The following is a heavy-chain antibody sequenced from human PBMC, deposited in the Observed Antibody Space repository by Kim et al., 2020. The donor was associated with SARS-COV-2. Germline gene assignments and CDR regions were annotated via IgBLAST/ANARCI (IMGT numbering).Heavy chain of an antibody. D-gene: IGHD6-19*01. CDR1: GFSFTRYA. CDR3: VRIGLAVGGLSYWYF. V-gene: IGHV3-23*01. J-gene: IGHJ2*01. CDR2: ISGGGTDT. Sequence: GGSLRLSCSASGFSFTRYAMSWVRQAPGKGLEWVSGISGGGTDTYFADSVKGRFTISRDNSKSSLYLQLNSLRAEDTAVDYCVRIGLAVGGLSYWYF.